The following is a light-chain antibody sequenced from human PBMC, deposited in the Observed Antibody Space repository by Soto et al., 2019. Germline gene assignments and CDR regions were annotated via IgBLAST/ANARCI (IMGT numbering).Light chain of an antibody. Sequence: QSVLSQPAAVSGSHGQSITTSCTGTSRDVGGYNYVSWYQQHPGQAPKLMIYEVSNRPSGVSIRLSGSKSGNTASLTISGLQAEDEADYYCSSYTSSTSLDVFGTGTTVTVL. V-gene: IGLV2-14*01. J-gene: IGLJ1*01. CDR2: EVS. CDR3: SSYTSSTSLDV. CDR1: SRDVGGYNY.